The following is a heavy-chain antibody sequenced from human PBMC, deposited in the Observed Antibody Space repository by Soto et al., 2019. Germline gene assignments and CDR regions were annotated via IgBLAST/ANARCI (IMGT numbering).Heavy chain of an antibody. Sequence: QVTLKESGPVLVKPTETLTLTCTVSGFSLSNAGMGVSWIRQPPGKALEWLAHIFSNDERRFSTSLKNRLSSSKETANSPVVLIMANMDPVDTATYYCAQTEDGGRSRTPAGWFDAWGQGTLVTVSS. V-gene: IGHV2-26*01. CDR2: IFSNDER. J-gene: IGHJ5*02. CDR1: GFSLSNAGMG. CDR3: AQTEDGGRSRTPAGWFDA. D-gene: IGHD2-15*01.